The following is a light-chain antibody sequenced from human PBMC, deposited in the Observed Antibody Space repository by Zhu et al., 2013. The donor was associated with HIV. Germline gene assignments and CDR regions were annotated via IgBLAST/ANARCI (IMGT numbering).Light chain of an antibody. CDR2: GAS. CDR1: QGFAGSY. CDR3: QQYNNWPRT. J-gene: IGKJ1*01. Sequence: EIVLTQSPATLSLSPGERATLSCRASQGFAGSYLAWYQHKPGQAPRLLIYGASSRATGIPARFSGSGSGTDFTLAINRLEPEDFAVYYCQQYNNWPRTFGQGTKVEIK. V-gene: IGKV3-20*01.